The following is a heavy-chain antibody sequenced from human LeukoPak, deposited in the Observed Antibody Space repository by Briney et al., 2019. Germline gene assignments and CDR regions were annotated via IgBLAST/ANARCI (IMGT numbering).Heavy chain of an antibody. J-gene: IGHJ4*02. CDR2: IIPIFGTA. CDR1: GGTFSSYA. D-gene: IGHD3-22*01. Sequence: SVKVSCKASGGTFSSYAISWVRQAPGQGLEWMGRIIPIFGTANYAQKFQGRVTITTDGSTSTAYMELSSLRSEDTAVYYCARAAAGYYDSSGYYFFDYWGQGTLVTVSS. CDR3: ARAAAGYYDSSGYYFFDY. V-gene: IGHV1-69*05.